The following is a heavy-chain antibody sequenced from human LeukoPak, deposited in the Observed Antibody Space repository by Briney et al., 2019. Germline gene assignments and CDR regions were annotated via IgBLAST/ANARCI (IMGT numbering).Heavy chain of an antibody. Sequence: SETLSLTCTVSGGSISSSSYYWGWIRQSPGKGLEWIGSIYYSGSTYYNPSLKSRVTISVDTSKNQFSLKLSSVTAADTAVYYCASVMLGIVGATIGYFDYWGQGTLVTVSS. D-gene: IGHD1-26*01. CDR2: IYYSGST. CDR3: ASVMLGIVGATIGYFDY. V-gene: IGHV4-39*01. J-gene: IGHJ4*02. CDR1: GGSISSSSYY.